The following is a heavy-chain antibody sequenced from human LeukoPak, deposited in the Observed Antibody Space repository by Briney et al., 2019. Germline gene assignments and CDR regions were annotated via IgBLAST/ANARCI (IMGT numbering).Heavy chain of an antibody. CDR3: ARGRVAVAKHYYYYYGMDV. CDR2: ISYDGSNK. CDR1: GFTLSSYA. J-gene: IGHJ6*04. V-gene: IGHV3-30*04. D-gene: IGHD6-19*01. Sequence: PGRSLRLSCAASGFTLSSYAMHWVRQAPGKGLEWVAVISYDGSNKYYADSVKGRFTISRDNSKNTLYLQMNSLRAEDTAVYYCARGRVAVAKHYYYYYGMDVWGKGTTVTVSS.